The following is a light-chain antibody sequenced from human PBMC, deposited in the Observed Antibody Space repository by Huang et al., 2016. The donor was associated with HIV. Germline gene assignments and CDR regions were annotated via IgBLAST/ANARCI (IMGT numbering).Light chain of an antibody. CDR3: QQFHSAPQT. V-gene: IGKV1-NL1*01. J-gene: IGKJ2*01. CDR1: QGITNY. Sequence: DIQMTQSPSSRSASVGDRVTITCRASQGITNYVAWYKQKPGKAPKLLLYAASRLHSGVPSRFSGSGSETDYTLTISSLEPEDFATYYCQQFHSAPQTFGQGTKLEIK. CDR2: AAS.